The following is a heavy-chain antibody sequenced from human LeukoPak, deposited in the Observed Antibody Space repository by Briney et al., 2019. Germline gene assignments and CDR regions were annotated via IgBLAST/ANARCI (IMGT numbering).Heavy chain of an antibody. CDR2: IYYSGST. Sequence: SETLSLTCTVSGGSISSSSYYWGWIRQPPGKGLEWIGGIYYSGSTYYNPSLKSRVTISVDTTKNQFSLKLSSVTAADTAVYYCARLGSGPYDYVWGSYHPYYFDYWGQGTLVTVSS. CDR1: GGSISSSSYY. CDR3: ARLGSGPYDYVWGSYHPYYFDY. J-gene: IGHJ4*02. V-gene: IGHV4-39*01. D-gene: IGHD3-16*02.